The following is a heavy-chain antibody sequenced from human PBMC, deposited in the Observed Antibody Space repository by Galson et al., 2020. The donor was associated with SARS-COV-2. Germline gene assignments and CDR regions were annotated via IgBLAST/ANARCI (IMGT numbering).Heavy chain of an antibody. V-gene: IGHV4-39*07. Sequence: SETLSLTCTVSGYSLDRSRSYWGWIRPPPGKGLEWIGSNSYRGTTYHNPSLKSRVTISADTSKNQFSLELNSVTVADPAVYYCAGEARNSWYVDYWGQGTLVTVSS. D-gene: IGHD4-4*01. CDR3: AGEARNSWYVDY. CDR1: GYSLDRSRSY. J-gene: IGHJ4*02. CDR2: NSYRGTT.